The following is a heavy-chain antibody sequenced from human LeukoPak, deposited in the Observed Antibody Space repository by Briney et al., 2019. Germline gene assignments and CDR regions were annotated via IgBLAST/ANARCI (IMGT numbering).Heavy chain of an antibody. CDR2: ISPDIGNT. Sequence: ASVKVSCKASGYTFPDYGISWARQAPGQGLEWMGWISPDIGNTNYAQNFQGRVTMTRDRSTSTGYMELTSLTSDDTAVYYCARDRLGYCGYGSCLLFDNWGQGTLVTVSS. V-gene: IGHV1-18*01. CDR1: GYTFPDYG. CDR3: ARDRLGYCGYGSCLLFDN. J-gene: IGHJ4*02. D-gene: IGHD2-15*01.